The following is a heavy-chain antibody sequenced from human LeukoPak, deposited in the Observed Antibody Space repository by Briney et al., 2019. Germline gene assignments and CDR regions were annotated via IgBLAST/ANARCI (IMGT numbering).Heavy chain of an antibody. CDR3: ASLAAAGNFDY. CDR1: GYTFTSYY. V-gene: IGHV1-46*01. J-gene: IGHJ4*02. Sequence: ASVKVSCKASGYTFTSYYMHWVRQAPGRGLEWMGIINPSGGSTSYAQKFQGRVTMTRDTSTSTVYMELSSLRSEDTAVYYCASLAAAGNFDYWGQGTLVTVSS. CDR2: INPSGGST. D-gene: IGHD6-13*01.